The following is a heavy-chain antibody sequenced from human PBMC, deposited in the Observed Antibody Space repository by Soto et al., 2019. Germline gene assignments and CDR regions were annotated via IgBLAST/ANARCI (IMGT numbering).Heavy chain of an antibody. CDR3: ARDLVGATTEYFQH. D-gene: IGHD1-26*01. Sequence: EVQLVESGGGLVQPGGSLRLSCAASGFTVSSNYMSWVRQAPGKGREWVSVIYSGGSTYYADSVKGRFTISRDKSKNTLYLQMNSLRAEDTAVYYCARDLVGATTEYFQHWGQGTLVTVSS. V-gene: IGHV3-66*01. CDR1: GFTVSSNY. CDR2: IYSGGST. J-gene: IGHJ1*01.